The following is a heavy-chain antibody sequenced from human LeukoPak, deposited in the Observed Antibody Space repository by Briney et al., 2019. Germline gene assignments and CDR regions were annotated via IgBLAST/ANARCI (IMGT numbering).Heavy chain of an antibody. CDR1: GYTFTSYD. CDR3: ARVVYGSGSYYSAPWFDP. CDR2: MNPNSGNT. Sequence: ASVKVSCKASGYTFTSYDINWVRQATGQGLEWMGWMNPNSGNTGYAQKFQGRVTMTRNTSISTAYMELSSLRSEDTAVYYCARVVYGSGSYYSAPWFDPWGQGTLVTVSS. V-gene: IGHV1-8*01. J-gene: IGHJ5*02. D-gene: IGHD3-10*01.